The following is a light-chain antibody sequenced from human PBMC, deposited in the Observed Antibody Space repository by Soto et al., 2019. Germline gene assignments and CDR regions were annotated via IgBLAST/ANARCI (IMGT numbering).Light chain of an antibody. CDR2: GAS. V-gene: IGKV3-20*01. CDR1: QSVARIY. J-gene: IGKJ2*01. Sequence: EIVLTQSPGTLSLSPGKRATLSCRASQSVARIYLAWYQQKPGQAPRLLIYGASSRATGIPDRFSGSGSGTDFTLTISSLEPEDFAVYYCQQYGSSPYTIGQGTKLEIK. CDR3: QQYGSSPYT.